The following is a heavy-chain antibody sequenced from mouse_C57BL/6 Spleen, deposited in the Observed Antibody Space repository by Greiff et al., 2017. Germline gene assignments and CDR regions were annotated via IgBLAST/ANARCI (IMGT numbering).Heavy chain of an antibody. J-gene: IGHJ1*03. V-gene: IGHV5-17*01. CDR3: ARQGGLLRRYFDV. CDR1: GFTFSDYG. CDR2: ISSGSSTI. D-gene: IGHD2-3*01. Sequence: EVKLVESGGGLVKPGGSLKLSCAASGFTFSDYGMHWVRQAPEKGLEWVAYISSGSSTIYYADTVKGRFTISRDNAKNTLFLQMTSLRSEDTAMYYCARQGGLLRRYFDVWGTGTTVTVSS.